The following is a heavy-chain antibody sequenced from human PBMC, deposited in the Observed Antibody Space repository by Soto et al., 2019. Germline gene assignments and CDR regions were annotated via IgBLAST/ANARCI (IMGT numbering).Heavy chain of an antibody. J-gene: IGHJ6*02. CDR2: IIPIFGTA. D-gene: IGHD6-6*01. CDR1: GGTLSSYA. CDR3: ARDPMEEGGVGIAARPRLYYYYGMEV. V-gene: IGHV1-69*13. Sequence: ASVKVSCKASGGTLSSYAISWLRQAPGQGLEWMGGIIPIFGTANYAQKFQGRVTITADESTSTAYMELSSLRSEDTAVYYCARDPMEEGGVGIAARPRLYYYYGMEVWDQETTVTVSS.